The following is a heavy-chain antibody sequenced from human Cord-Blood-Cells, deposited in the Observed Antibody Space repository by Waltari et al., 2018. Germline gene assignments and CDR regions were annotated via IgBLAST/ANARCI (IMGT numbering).Heavy chain of an antibody. CDR3: ARERDYYYYMDV. CDR2: INSDGSST. CDR1: GFTFSSYW. V-gene: IGHV3-74*01. Sequence: EVQLVESGVGLVQPGGSLRLSCAASGFTFSSYWMHWVRQAPGKGLVWVSRINSDGSSTSYADSVKGRFTISRDNAKNTLYLQMNSLRAEDTAVYYCARERDYYYYMDVWGKGTTVTVSS. J-gene: IGHJ6*03.